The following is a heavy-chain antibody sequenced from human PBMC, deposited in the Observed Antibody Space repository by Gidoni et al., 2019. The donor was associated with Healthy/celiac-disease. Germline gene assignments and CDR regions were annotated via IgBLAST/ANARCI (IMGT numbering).Heavy chain of an antibody. D-gene: IGHD3-10*01. CDR2: IYHSGST. Sequence: QLQLQESGSGLVKPSQTLSLTCAVSGGSISRGGYPWSWIRQPPGKGLEWIGYIYHSGSTYYNPSLKSRVTISVDRSKNQFSLKLSSVTAADTAVYYCARGSDYYGSGSSKLNYYYGMDVWGQGTTVTVSS. V-gene: IGHV4-30-2*01. CDR1: GGSISRGGYP. J-gene: IGHJ6*02. CDR3: ARGSDYYGSGSSKLNYYYGMDV.